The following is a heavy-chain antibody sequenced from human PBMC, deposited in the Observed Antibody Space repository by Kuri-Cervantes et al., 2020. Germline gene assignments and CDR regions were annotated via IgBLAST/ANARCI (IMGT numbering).Heavy chain of an antibody. CDR2: IYYSGST. CDR1: GGSISSYY. J-gene: IGHJ4*02. D-gene: IGHD1-26*01. CDR3: ARAGIVGATGEFDY. Sequence: GSLRLSCAVSGGSISSYYWSWIRQPPGKGLEWIGYIYYSGSTNYNPSLKSRVTISVDTSKNQFSLKLSSVTAADTAVYYCARAGIVGATGEFDYWGQGTLVTVSS. V-gene: IGHV4-59*01.